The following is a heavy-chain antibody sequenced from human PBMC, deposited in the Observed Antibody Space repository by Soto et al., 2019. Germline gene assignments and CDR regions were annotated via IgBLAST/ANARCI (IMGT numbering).Heavy chain of an antibody. J-gene: IGHJ6*02. V-gene: IGHV4-4*02. CDR3: AKYSSSSYYYGMDV. CDR2: IYHSGST. D-gene: IGHD6-6*01. Sequence: SETLSLTCSVSGCSISISNWWSLFRPPPGKGPEWIGEIYHSGSTNYNPPLKSRVTISVDKSKNQFSLKLSSVTAADTAVYYCAKYSSSSYYYGMDVWGQGTTVTVSS. CDR1: GCSISISNW.